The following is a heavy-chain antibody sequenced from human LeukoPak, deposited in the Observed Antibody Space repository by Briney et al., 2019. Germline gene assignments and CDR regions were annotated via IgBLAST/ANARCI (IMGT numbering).Heavy chain of an antibody. V-gene: IGHV1-24*01. CDR1: GYTLTELS. CDR2: FDPEDGAT. J-gene: IGHJ4*02. D-gene: IGHD1-26*01. Sequence: GASVKVSCKVSGYTLTELSMHWVRQAPGKGLEWMGGFDPEDGATIYAQKFQGRVTMTEDTSTDTAYMELSSLRSEDTAVYYCATWRIVGARIPRGYYFDYWGQGTLVTVSS. CDR3: ATWRIVGARIPRGYYFDY.